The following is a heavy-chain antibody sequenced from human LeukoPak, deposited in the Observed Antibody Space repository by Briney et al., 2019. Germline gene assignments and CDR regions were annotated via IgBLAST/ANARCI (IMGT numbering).Heavy chain of an antibody. CDR2: ISGSGGST. CDR3: AKDRSSSISCSNY. V-gene: IGHV3-23*01. Sequence: GGSLRLSCAASGFTFSNYSISWVRQAPGKGLEWVSGISGSGGSTYYADSVKGRFTISRDNSKNTLYLQMNSLRAEDTAVYYCAKDRSSSISCSNYWGQGTLVTVSS. D-gene: IGHD2-2*01. CDR1: GFTFSNYS. J-gene: IGHJ4*02.